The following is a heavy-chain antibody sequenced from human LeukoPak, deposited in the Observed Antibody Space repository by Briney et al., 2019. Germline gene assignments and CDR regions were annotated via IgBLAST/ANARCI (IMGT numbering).Heavy chain of an antibody. CDR3: AKDIVLDV. CDR2: ISWNSDNI. Sequence: PGRSLRPSCAASGFTFDDYAMHWVRQAPGKGLEWVSGISWNSDNIGYADSVKGRFTISRDNAKNSLYLQMNSLRAEDTALYYCAKDIVLDVWGKGTTVTVSS. D-gene: IGHD2-21*01. J-gene: IGHJ6*04. V-gene: IGHV3-9*01. CDR1: GFTFDDYA.